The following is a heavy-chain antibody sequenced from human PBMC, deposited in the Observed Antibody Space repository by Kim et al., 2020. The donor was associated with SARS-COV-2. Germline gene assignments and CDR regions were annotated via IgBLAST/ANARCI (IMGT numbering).Heavy chain of an antibody. J-gene: IGHJ4*02. CDR2: IYYSGST. CDR3: ARGVSAYYGSGSYYNEEGYYFDY. V-gene: IGHV4-31*03. CDR1: GGSISSGGYY. D-gene: IGHD3-10*01. Sequence: SETLSLTCTVSGGSISSGGYYWSWIRQHPGKGLEWIGYIYYSGSTYYNPSLKSRVTISVDTSKNQFSLKLSSVTAADTAVYYCARGVSAYYGSGSYYNEEGYYFDYWGQGTLVTVSS.